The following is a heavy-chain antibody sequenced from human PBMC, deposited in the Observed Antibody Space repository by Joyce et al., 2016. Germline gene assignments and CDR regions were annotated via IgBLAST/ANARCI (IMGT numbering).Heavy chain of an antibody. CDR2: FHYSGTN. V-gene: IGHV4-39*07. J-gene: IGHJ4*02. Sequence: QLQLQESGPGLVQSSETLSLTCTVSGGSISSSDYYWGWIRQPPGKGLEWIGSFHYSGTNNNNPSLESRVTISLDTSKNQFSLRLTSVTAADTAVYYCARRDFWSGYLYFDSWGQGALVTVSS. D-gene: IGHD3-3*01. CDR3: ARRDFWSGYLYFDS. CDR1: GGSISSSDYY.